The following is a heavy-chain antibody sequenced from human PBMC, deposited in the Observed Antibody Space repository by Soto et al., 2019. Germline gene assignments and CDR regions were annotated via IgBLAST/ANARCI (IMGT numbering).Heavy chain of an antibody. V-gene: IGHV1-2*02. CDR1: GYTFTGYY. Sequence: QVQLVQSGAEVKKPGASVTVSCKASGYTFTGYYMNWVRQAPGQGLVWMGWISPNSGATNSAQTCHSRDTMTPAKSISTDYMELTRLTSDVSDVDYCARETRPSGIALDYWGQGTLVTVSS. CDR3: ARETRPSGIALDY. D-gene: IGHD6-13*01. CDR2: ISPNSGAT. J-gene: IGHJ4*02.